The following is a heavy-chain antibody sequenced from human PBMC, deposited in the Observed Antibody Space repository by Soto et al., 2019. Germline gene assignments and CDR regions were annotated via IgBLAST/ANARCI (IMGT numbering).Heavy chain of an antibody. D-gene: IGHD3-3*01. V-gene: IGHV3-30-3*01. J-gene: IGHJ5*02. Sequence: GGSLRLSCAASGFTFSNYAMSWVRQAPGKGLEWVAVICGGGSNKYYADSVKGRFTISRDNSKNTLYLQMNSLRAEDTAVYYCARVVGFGVDRNWFDPWGQGTLVTVSS. CDR1: GFTFSNYA. CDR2: ICGGGSNK. CDR3: ARVVGFGVDRNWFDP.